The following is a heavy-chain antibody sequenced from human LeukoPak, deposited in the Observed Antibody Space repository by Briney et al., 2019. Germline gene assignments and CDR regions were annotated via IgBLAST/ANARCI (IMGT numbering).Heavy chain of an antibody. CDR2: IIPILGIA. V-gene: IGHV1-69*04. CDR3: AIIFTTGYDY. D-gene: IGHD1-14*01. CDR1: GGTFSSYA. J-gene: IGHJ4*02. Sequence: SVKVSCKASGGTFSSYAISWVRQAPGQGLEWMGRIIPILGIANYAQKFLGRVTITADKSTSTAYMELSSLRSEDTAVYYCAIIFTTGYDYWGQGTLVTVSS.